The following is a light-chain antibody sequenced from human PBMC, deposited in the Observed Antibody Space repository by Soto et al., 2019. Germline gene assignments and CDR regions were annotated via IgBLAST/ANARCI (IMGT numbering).Light chain of an antibody. J-gene: IGKJ1*01. V-gene: IGKV3-20*01. CDR2: GAS. CDR1: QSVASSH. Sequence: IVLTQSPGTLSLSPGERATLYCRASQSVASSHLAWYQQKPGQAPRLLIYGASRRATGIPDRFSGSGSGSDFTLTISRLEPEDFAVYYCPQYGSSPRTFAQGTKVDIK. CDR3: PQYGSSPRT.